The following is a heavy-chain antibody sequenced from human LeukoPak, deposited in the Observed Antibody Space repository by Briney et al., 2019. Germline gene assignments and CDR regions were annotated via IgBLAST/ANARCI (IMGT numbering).Heavy chain of an antibody. CDR3: ARWGSGRKSLDY. Sequence: SETLSLTCTVSGGSISRYYWSWIRQPPGKGLKWIGYIYYSGSTNYNPSLKSRVTISVDTSKNQFSLKLSSVTAADTAVYYCARWGSGRKSLDYWGQGTLVTVSS. D-gene: IGHD6-19*01. V-gene: IGHV4-59*01. CDR1: GGSISRYY. CDR2: IYYSGST. J-gene: IGHJ4*02.